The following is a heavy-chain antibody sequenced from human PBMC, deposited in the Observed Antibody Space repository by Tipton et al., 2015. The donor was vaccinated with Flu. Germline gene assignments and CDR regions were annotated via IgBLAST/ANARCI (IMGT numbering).Heavy chain of an antibody. J-gene: IGHJ4*02. V-gene: IGHV4-38-2*02. CDR2: IHHRGST. D-gene: IGHD4-17*01. CDR3: ARDRPYGDFSETLDY. CDR1: GDSLINGRY. Sequence: TLSLTCTVSGDSLINGRYWDWVRQPPGKGLEWIGNIHHRGSTYYSPSLKSRVTISMDTSKNQFSLTLISVTAADTAIYYCARDRPYGDFSETLDYWGQGMLVTISS.